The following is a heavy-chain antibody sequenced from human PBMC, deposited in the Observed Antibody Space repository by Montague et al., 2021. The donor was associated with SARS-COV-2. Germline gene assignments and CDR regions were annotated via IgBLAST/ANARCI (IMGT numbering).Heavy chain of an antibody. Sequence: PALVKPTQTLTLTCTFSGFSLSTSGMCVSWIRRPPGKALEWLALIDWDDDKYYSTSLKTRLTISKDTSKNQVVLTMTNMDPVDTATYYCARIWGATRGDALDIWGQGTMVTVSS. D-gene: IGHD1-26*01. CDR1: GFSLSTSGMC. J-gene: IGHJ3*02. CDR3: ARIWGATRGDALDI. V-gene: IGHV2-70*01. CDR2: IDWDDDK.